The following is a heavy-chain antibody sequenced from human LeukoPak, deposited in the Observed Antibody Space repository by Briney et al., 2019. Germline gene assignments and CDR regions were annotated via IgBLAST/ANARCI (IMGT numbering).Heavy chain of an antibody. Sequence: PGGSLRLSCAASGFTFSSYAMSGVRQPPGKGLEWVSAISGSGGSRYYADYVKGRFTIARDNSKNTLYLQMNGLRAEDTAVYYCAKGGPNCSSTSCYLLNWFDPWGQGTLVTVSS. J-gene: IGHJ5*02. V-gene: IGHV3-23*01. CDR2: ISGSGGSR. CDR1: GFTFSSYA. CDR3: AKGGPNCSSTSCYLLNWFDP. D-gene: IGHD2-2*01.